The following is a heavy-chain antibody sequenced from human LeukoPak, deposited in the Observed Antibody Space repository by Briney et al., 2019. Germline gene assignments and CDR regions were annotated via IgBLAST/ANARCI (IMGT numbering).Heavy chain of an antibody. Sequence: ASVKVSCKASGGTFSSYAISWVRQAPGQGLEWMGGIIPIFGTANYAQKFQGRVRITTDESTRTAYLELGSLRSEDTAVYYCASLITGTTFGVVWFDPWGQGTLVTVSS. D-gene: IGHD1-7*01. J-gene: IGHJ5*02. CDR1: GGTFSSYA. V-gene: IGHV1-69*05. CDR3: ASLITGTTFGVVWFDP. CDR2: IIPIFGTA.